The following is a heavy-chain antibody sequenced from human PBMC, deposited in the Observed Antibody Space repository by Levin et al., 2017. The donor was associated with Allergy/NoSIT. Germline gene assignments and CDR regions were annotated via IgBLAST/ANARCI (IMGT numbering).Heavy chain of an antibody. Sequence: GESLKISCVASGFTFNTCAMSWVRQAPGKGLEWVSTISGRGDETFYAEPVKGRFTISRDNSKNTVFLQMNSLRAEDTAIYYCATRGHAIGYFDLWGRGTLVTVSS. V-gene: IGHV3-23*01. CDR1: GFTFNTCA. CDR3: ATRGHAIGYFDL. J-gene: IGHJ2*01. CDR2: ISGRGDET.